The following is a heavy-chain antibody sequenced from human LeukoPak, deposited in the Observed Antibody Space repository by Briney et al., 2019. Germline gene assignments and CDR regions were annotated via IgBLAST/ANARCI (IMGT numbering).Heavy chain of an antibody. V-gene: IGHV3-23*01. CDR1: GFTVRSNF. D-gene: IGHD1-26*01. CDR2: ISGSGGST. J-gene: IGHJ4*02. Sequence: GGSLRLSCAASGFTVRSNFMSWVRQAPGKGLEWVSAISGSGGSTYYADSVKGRFTISRDNSKNTLYLQMNSLRAEDTAVYYCAKDLGGSYEGYWGQGNLVTVSS. CDR3: AKDLGGSYEGY.